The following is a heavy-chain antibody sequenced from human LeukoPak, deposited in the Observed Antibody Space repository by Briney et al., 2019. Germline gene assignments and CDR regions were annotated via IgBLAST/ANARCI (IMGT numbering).Heavy chain of an antibody. CDR3: AKSSYYDSSGYYREYYFDY. D-gene: IGHD3-22*01. Sequence: GGSLRLSCAASGFIFSSYAVSRVRRAPGKGLEWVSSVSGGGGSTYYADSVKGRFTISRDNSKSTLFLQMNSLRAEDTAVYYCAKSSYYDSSGYYREYYFDYWGQGTLVTVSS. V-gene: IGHV3-23*01. CDR1: GFIFSSYA. CDR2: VSGGGGST. J-gene: IGHJ4*02.